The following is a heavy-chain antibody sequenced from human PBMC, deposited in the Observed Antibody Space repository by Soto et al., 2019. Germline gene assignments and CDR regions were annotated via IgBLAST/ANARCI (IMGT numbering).Heavy chain of an antibody. D-gene: IGHD6-19*01. CDR2: IYYSGST. CDR1: GGSISSSSYY. V-gene: IGHV4-39*01. J-gene: IGHJ4*02. Sequence: PSETLSLTCTVSGGSISSSSYYWGWIRQPPGKGLEWIGSIYYSGSTYYNPSLKSRVTISVDTSKNQFSLKLSSVTAADTAVYYCARTTVAGTYSHFDYWGKGNLVTVS. CDR3: ARTTVAGTYSHFDY.